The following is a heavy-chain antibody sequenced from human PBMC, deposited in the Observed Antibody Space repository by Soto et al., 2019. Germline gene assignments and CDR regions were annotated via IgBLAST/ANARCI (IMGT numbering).Heavy chain of an antibody. D-gene: IGHD6-13*01. Sequence: QVQLVQSGAEVKKPGASVKVSCKASGYTFTSYDINWVRQATGQGLEWLGWMNPNSGNTGYAQKFQGRVTLTRHTSISTAYMELSSLRAEDTAVYYCARERIAAAGTRGKFGPWVQGTPVTVSS. CDR3: ARERIAAAGTRGKFGP. V-gene: IGHV1-8*01. CDR1: GYTFTSYD. J-gene: IGHJ5*02. CDR2: MNPNSGNT.